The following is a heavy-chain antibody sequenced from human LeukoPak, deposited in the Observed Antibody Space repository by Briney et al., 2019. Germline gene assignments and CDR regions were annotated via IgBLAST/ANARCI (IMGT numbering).Heavy chain of an antibody. CDR3: GRAFPPLRTSSAGDL. D-gene: IGHD3-16*01. V-gene: IGHV3-7*01. CDR1: EFTFNNYW. J-gene: IGHJ4*02. Sequence: GGSLRLSCAASEFTFNNYWMTWVRQAPGKGLEWVANIKRDGSEKHYVDSVRGRFTISRDNAKNSVYLQMNSLRAEDTAIYYCGRAFPPLRTSSAGDLWGQGILVTVSS. CDR2: IKRDGSEK.